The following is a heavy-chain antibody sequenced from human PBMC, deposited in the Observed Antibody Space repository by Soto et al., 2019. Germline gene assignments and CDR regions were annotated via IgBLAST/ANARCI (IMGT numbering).Heavy chain of an antibody. J-gene: IGHJ1*01. CDR2: ISYDGGNK. V-gene: IGHV3-30*18. D-gene: IGHD1-26*01. CDR3: AKDEGGQYFDECFQH. Sequence: LRLSCVASGFTFSSYGMHWVRRAPGRGLEWVAVISYDGGNKYYADSVKGRFTISRDNSKNTLYLQMNSLRAEDTALYYCAKDEGGQYFDECFQHWGEGILVTVSS. CDR1: GFTFSSYG.